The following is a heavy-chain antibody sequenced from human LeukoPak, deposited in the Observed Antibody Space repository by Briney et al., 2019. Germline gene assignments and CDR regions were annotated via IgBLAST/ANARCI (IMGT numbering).Heavy chain of an antibody. V-gene: IGHV3-9*01. CDR2: ICWNSGSI. J-gene: IGHJ3*02. CDR3: AKDIGAVAGYAFDI. D-gene: IGHD6-19*01. CDR1: GFTFA. Sequence: GRSLRLSCAASGFTFAMHWVRQAPGKGLEWVSGICWNSGSIGYADSVKGRFTISRDNAKNSLYLQMNSLRAEDTALYYCAKDIGAVAGYAFDIWGQGTMVTVSS.